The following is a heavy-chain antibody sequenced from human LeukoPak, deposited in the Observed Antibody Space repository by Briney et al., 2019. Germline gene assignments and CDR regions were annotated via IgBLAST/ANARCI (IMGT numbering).Heavy chain of an antibody. CDR1: GDSVSSNSAA. D-gene: IGHD3/OR15-3a*01. CDR2: TYYRSKWYN. CDR3: ARGGLETVYYYYYYMDV. V-gene: IGHV6-1*01. J-gene: IGHJ6*03. Sequence: SQTLSLTCAISGDSVSSNSAAWNWIRQSPSRGLEWLGRTYYRSKWYNDYAVSVKSRITINPDTSKNQFSLQLNSVTPEDTAVYYCARGGLETVYYYYYYMDVWGKGTTVTVSS.